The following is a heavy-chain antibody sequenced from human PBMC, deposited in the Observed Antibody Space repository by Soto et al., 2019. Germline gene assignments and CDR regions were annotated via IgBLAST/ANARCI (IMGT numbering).Heavy chain of an antibody. CDR2: IYYSGST. J-gene: IGHJ4*01. D-gene: IGHD1-26*01. Sequence: SETLSLTCTVSGGSISSGDYYWSWIRQPPGKGLEWIGYIYYSGSTYYNPSLKSRVAISVDTSKNQFSLKVSSVTAADTAVYYRARPRAGGSSGFRTYYFDYGGHGTLAAVSS. CDR1: GGSISSGDYY. CDR3: ARPRAGGSSGFRTYYFDY. V-gene: IGHV4-30-4*01.